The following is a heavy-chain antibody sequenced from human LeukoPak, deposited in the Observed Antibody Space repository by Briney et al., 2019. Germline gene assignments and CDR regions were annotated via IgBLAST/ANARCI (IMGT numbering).Heavy chain of an antibody. Sequence: GASVKVSCKASGYPFTNYGITWVRQAPGQGVEWMGWISTYNGNTNYAQKLQSRVTMTTDTSTSTVHLDLRSLRSDDTAVYYCAGDVDYYDSSGHYAYWGQGTLVTVSS. V-gene: IGHV1-18*01. CDR1: GYPFTNYG. J-gene: IGHJ4*02. CDR3: AGDVDYYDSSGHYAY. D-gene: IGHD3-22*01. CDR2: ISTYNGNT.